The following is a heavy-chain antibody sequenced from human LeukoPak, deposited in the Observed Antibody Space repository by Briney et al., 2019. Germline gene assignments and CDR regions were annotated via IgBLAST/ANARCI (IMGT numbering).Heavy chain of an antibody. V-gene: IGHV1-69*13. CDR2: IIPIFGTA. Sequence: EASVKVSCKASGGTFSSYAISWVRQAPGQGLEWMGGIIPIFGTANYAQKFQSRVTITADESTSTAYMELSSLRSEDTAVYYCARALPGIFWSGYHDAFDIWGQGTMVTVSS. D-gene: IGHD3-3*01. J-gene: IGHJ3*02. CDR1: GGTFSSYA. CDR3: ARALPGIFWSGYHDAFDI.